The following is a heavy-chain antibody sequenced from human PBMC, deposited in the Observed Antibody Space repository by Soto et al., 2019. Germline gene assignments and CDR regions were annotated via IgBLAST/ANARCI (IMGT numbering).Heavy chain of an antibody. CDR2: IDPKSGGT. V-gene: IGHV1-2*02. J-gene: IGHJ4*02. Sequence: QLVQSGAEVKKPGASVRVSCKTSGPTFIAYYIHWVRQAPGQGLEWMGWIDPKSGGTTYEQKFLGRVTMTRDTPINTAYMDLNRLTSDDTAVYYCARVSVDVPEWGQGTLLTVSS. CDR1: GPTFIAYY. D-gene: IGHD5-12*01. CDR3: ARVSVDVPE.